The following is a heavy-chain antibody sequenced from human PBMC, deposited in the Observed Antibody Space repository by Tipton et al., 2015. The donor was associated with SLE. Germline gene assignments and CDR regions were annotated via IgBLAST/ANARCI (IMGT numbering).Heavy chain of an antibody. CDR2: VFYSGST. V-gene: IGHV4-59*01. Sequence: TLSLTCTVSGDSISTYYWAWIRQPPGKGLEWIGYVFYSGSTTYNPSFRGRVTMSVDTSKIQFSLRLNSVTAADTAIYYCARAEYSAYDVPQFDLWGQGALVTVSS. CDR3: ARAEYSAYDVPQFDL. D-gene: IGHD5-12*01. J-gene: IGHJ4*02. CDR1: GDSISTYY.